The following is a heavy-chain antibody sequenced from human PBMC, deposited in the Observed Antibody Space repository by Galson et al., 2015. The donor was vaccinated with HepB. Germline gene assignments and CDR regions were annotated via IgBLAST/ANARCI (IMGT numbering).Heavy chain of an antibody. CDR1: GFTFSTHS. J-gene: IGHJ4*02. CDR3: ARVSLGASSSWYYLDY. Sequence: SLRLSCAASGFTFSTHSINWVRQAPGKGLEWVSSISGSGSYKFYGNSVEGRFTVSRDNAKNSLFLQMNSLRAEDTAIYYCARVSLGASSSWYYLDYWGLGTLVTVSA. CDR2: ISGSGSYK. D-gene: IGHD6-13*01. V-gene: IGHV3-21*01.